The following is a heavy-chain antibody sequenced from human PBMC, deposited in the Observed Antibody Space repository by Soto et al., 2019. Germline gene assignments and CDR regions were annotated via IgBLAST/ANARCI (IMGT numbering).Heavy chain of an antibody. CDR2: IKQDGSER. D-gene: IGHD3-10*01. CDR1: GFTFSSYW. V-gene: IGHV3-7*01. Sequence: GGSLRLSCVASGFTFSSYWMSWVRQAPGKGLEWVANIKQDGSERDYVDSVKGRLTISRDNAKNSLYLQMNSLRGEDTAMYYCARFNYYGSGKPFDYWGQGTLVTVPS. J-gene: IGHJ4*02. CDR3: ARFNYYGSGKPFDY.